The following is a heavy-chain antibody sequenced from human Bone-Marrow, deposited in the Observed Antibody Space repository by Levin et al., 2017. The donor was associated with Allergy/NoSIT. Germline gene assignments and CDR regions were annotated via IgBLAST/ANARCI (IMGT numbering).Heavy chain of an antibody. CDR3: ARDGREMATITDFDY. V-gene: IGHV3-11*01. CDR2: ISSSGSTI. CDR1: GFTFSDYY. D-gene: IGHD5-24*01. J-gene: IGHJ4*02. Sequence: GESLKISCAASGFTFSDYYMSWIRQAPGKGLEWVSYISSSGSTIYYADSVKGRFTISRDNAKNSLYLQMNSLRAEDTAVYYCARDGREMATITDFDYWGQGTLVTVSS.